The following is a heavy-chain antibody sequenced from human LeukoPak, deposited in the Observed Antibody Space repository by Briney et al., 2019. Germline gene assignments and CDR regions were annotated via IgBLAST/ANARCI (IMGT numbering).Heavy chain of an antibody. V-gene: IGHV3-53*01. CDR2: IYSGGNT. CDR1: GLNFSRNY. J-gene: IGHJ5*02. Sequence: SGGSLRLSCEASGLNFSRNYMTWVRQAPGKGLQWVSVIYSGGNTYFADSVKGRFTISRDNSKNTVYLQMNSLRVEDTAVYYCARGGLWLDPWGQGTLVTVSS. CDR3: ARGGLWLDP. D-gene: IGHD3-16*01.